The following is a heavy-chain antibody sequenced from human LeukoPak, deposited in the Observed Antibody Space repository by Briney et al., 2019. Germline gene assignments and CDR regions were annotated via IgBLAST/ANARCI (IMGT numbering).Heavy chain of an antibody. D-gene: IGHD5-12*01. Sequence: SVKVSCKASGGTFSSYAISWVRQAPRQGLEWMGGIIPIFGTANYAQKFQGRVTITADESMSTAYMELSSLRSEDTAVYYCARTDXLHSGYDWIYYFDYWGQGXLVTXSS. CDR3: ARTDXLHSGYDWIYYFDY. CDR1: GGTFSSYA. J-gene: IGHJ4*02. V-gene: IGHV1-69*13. CDR2: IIPIFGTA.